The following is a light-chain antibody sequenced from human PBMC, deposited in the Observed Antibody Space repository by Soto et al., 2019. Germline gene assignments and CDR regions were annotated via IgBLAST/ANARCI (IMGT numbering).Light chain of an antibody. Sequence: EIVLTHSPGTLSLSQGERATLSCRASQSLSNNYLSWYQQKPGQAPILVIYAASSRATGIPDRFSASGSGTDFTLTISRLEPEDFAVYFCQQYSSSPMTFGQGTKVEIK. V-gene: IGKV3-20*01. CDR1: QSLSNNY. CDR3: QQYSSSPMT. J-gene: IGKJ1*01. CDR2: AAS.